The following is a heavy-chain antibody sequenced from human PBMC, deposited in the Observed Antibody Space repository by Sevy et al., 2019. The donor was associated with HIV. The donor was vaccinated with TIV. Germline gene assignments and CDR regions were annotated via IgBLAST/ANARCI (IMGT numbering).Heavy chain of an antibody. Sequence: ASVKVSCKASGYTFTSYGISWVRQAPGQGLEWMGWISAYNGNTNYAQTLQGRVTMTTDTSTSTAYMELRSLRSDDTAVYYCARESAGAYYYYGMDVWGQGTTVTVSS. CDR2: ISAYNGNT. CDR3: ARESAGAYYYYGMDV. CDR1: GYTFTSYG. V-gene: IGHV1-18*01. J-gene: IGHJ6*02.